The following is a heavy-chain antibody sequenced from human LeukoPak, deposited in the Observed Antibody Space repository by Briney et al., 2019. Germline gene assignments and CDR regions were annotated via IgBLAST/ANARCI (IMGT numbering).Heavy chain of an antibody. J-gene: IGHJ6*02. CDR2: IYTTGST. CDR1: GGSISSGSYY. D-gene: IGHD3-22*01. Sequence: SETLSLTCTVSGGSISSGSYYWSWIRQPAGKGLEWIGRIYTTGSTNYNPSLKSRVTISGDTSKNQFSLKLSSVTAADTAVYYCAREGRDYDSSGYPYYYYSMYVWGQGTTVPVSS. CDR3: AREGRDYDSSGYPYYYYSMYV. V-gene: IGHV4-61*02.